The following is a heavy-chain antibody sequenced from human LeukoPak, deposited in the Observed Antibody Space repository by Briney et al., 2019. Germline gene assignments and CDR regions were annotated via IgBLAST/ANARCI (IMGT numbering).Heavy chain of an antibody. D-gene: IGHD5-18*01. V-gene: IGHV1-69*13. Sequence: SVKVSCKASGGTFSSYAISWVRQAPGQGLEWMGGIIPIFGTANYAQKFQGRVTITADESTSTAYMELSSLRSEDTAVYYCARDRSRGYSYTGTWYFDLWGRGALVTVSS. CDR3: ARDRSRGYSYTGTWYFDL. CDR1: GGTFSSYA. J-gene: IGHJ2*01. CDR2: IIPIFGTA.